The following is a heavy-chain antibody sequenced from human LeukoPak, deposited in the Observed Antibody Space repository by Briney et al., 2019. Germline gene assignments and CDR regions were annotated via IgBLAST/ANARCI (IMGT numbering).Heavy chain of an antibody. Sequence: GGSLRLSCAASGFTFTSYTMNWVRQAPGKGLEWVAFIRYDGSNKYVADSVKGRFTVSRDNSKSTVYLQMNSLRVEDTAVYYCAKDFRGYMDVWGKGTPVTGSS. J-gene: IGHJ6*04. CDR1: GFTFTSYT. D-gene: IGHD6-25*01. V-gene: IGHV3-30*02. CDR2: IRYDGSNK. CDR3: AKDFRGYMDV.